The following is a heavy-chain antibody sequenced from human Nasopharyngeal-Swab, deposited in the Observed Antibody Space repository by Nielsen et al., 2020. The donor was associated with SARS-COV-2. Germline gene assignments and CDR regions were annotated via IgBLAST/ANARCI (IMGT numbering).Heavy chain of an antibody. CDR2: IRSKAYGGTT. D-gene: IGHD2-2*01. V-gene: IGHV3-49*03. J-gene: IGHJ4*02. CDR3: TREDAYCSSTSCYSYFDY. CDR1: GFTFGDYA. Sequence: GASLKISCTASGFTFGDYAMSWFRQAPGKGLEWVGFIRSKAYGGTTEYAASVKGRFTISRDDSKSIAYLQMNSLKTEDTAVYYCTREDAYCSSTSCYSYFDYWGQGTLVTVSS.